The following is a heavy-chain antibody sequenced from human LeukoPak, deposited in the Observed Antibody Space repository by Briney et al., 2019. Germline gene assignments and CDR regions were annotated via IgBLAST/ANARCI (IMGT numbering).Heavy chain of an antibody. CDR1: GGSISSDSYY. Sequence: KPSETLSLTCTVSGGSISSDSYYWGWIRQPPGKGLEWIGSIYYSGNTYYSPSLKSRVTMPVDTSKSQLSLKLSSVTAADTAVYYCARLWSGYRPPDYWGQGTLVTVSS. J-gene: IGHJ4*02. D-gene: IGHD3-3*01. V-gene: IGHV4-39*01. CDR3: ARLWSGYRPPDY. CDR2: IYYSGNT.